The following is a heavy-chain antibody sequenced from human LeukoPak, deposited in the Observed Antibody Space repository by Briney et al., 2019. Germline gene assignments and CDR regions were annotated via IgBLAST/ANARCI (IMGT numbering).Heavy chain of an antibody. CDR2: ISGDGGST. D-gene: IGHD3-9*01. CDR1: GFPFDAYA. CDR3: AKRGYFDWLLGDY. Sequence: GGSLRLSCAASGFPFDAYAMHWVRQAPGKGLEWVTLISGDGGSTFYADSVKGRFTISRDNSKNSLYLQMNSLTTGDTAFYFCAKRGYFDWLLGDYWGQGTLVTVSS. V-gene: IGHV3-43*02. J-gene: IGHJ4*02.